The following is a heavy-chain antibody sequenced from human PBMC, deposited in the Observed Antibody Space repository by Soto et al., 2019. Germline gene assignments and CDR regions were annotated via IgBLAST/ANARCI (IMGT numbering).Heavy chain of an antibody. Sequence: EVQLVESGGGLVQPGGSLRLSCAVSGFTFSNSWLSWVRQAPGKGLVWVSNINQDGSDKYYVDSVKGRFTISRDNAKNSLYLQMNSLRAEDTAIYYCARVSPVMSPGYWGQGTLVTVSS. V-gene: IGHV3-7*05. CDR2: INQDGSDK. D-gene: IGHD3-16*01. J-gene: IGHJ4*02. CDR1: GFTFSNSW. CDR3: ARVSPVMSPGY.